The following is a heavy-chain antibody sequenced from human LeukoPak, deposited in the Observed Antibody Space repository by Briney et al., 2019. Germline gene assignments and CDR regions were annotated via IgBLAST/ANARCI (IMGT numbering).Heavy chain of an antibody. V-gene: IGHV4-34*01. CDR3: ARVGAAAGTGGWFDP. D-gene: IGHD6-13*01. J-gene: IGHJ5*02. CDR1: GGSFSGYY. CDR2: TNHSGST. Sequence: PSETLSLTCAVYGGSFSGYYWSWIRQPPGKGLEWIGETNHSGSTNYNPSLKSRVTISVDTSKNQFSLKLSSVTAADTAVYYCARVGAAAGTGGWFDPWGQGTLVTVSS.